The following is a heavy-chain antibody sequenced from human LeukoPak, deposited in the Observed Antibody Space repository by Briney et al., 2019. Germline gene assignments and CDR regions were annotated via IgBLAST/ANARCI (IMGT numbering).Heavy chain of an antibody. Sequence: ASVKVSCKASGYTFTGYYMHWVRQAPGQGLEWMGRINLNSGGTNYAQKFQGRVTMTRDTSISTAYMELSRLRSDDTAVYYCARARNYCSGGSCYYFDYWGQGTLVTVSS. CDR1: GYTFTGYY. V-gene: IGHV1-2*06. D-gene: IGHD2-15*01. CDR3: ARARNYCSGGSCYYFDY. J-gene: IGHJ4*02. CDR2: INLNSGGT.